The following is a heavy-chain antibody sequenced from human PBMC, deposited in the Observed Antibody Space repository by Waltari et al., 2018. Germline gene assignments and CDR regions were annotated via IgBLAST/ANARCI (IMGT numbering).Heavy chain of an antibody. D-gene: IGHD3-10*01. CDR3: ARGGIWFGELFVQFDY. CDR2: IIPMFGTA. CDR1: GGTFSSYA. Sequence: QVQLVQSGAEVKKPGSSVKVSCKASGGTFSSYAISWVRQAPGQGLEWMGGIIPMFGTANYAQKFQGRVTITADKSTSTAYMERSRLRSEDTAVYYCARGGIWFGELFVQFDYWGQGTLVTVSS. J-gene: IGHJ4*02. V-gene: IGHV1-69*14.